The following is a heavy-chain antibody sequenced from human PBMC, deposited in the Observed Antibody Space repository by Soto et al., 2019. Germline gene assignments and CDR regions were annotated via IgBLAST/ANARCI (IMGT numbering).Heavy chain of an antibody. Sequence: GVLRLSCAASGLSFNIFGMHWVRQAPGKGLEWVALISNDGTNKYYADSVRGRFTISRDSSKNTVFLQMDSLRADDTAVYYCAKGSTRWLESLLHYWGQGTLVTVSS. V-gene: IGHV3-30*18. D-gene: IGHD5-12*01. J-gene: IGHJ4*02. CDR2: ISNDGTNK. CDR1: GLSFNIFG. CDR3: AKGSTRWLESLLHY.